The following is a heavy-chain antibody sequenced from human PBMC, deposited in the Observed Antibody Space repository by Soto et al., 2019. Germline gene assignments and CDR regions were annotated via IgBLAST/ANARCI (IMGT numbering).Heavy chain of an antibody. CDR2: INHSGNN. J-gene: IGHJ3*02. CDR3: ARGGSNDWQVAFDI. V-gene: IGHV4-34*01. Sequence: LSLTCVVSGGSFSTYYYNWIRQSPGKGLEWIGEINHSGNNNYSPSLKSRVTMSLDTSKNQFSLKLTSVTAADTAVYYCARGGSNDWQVAFDIWGQGTMVTVSS. CDR1: GGSFSTYY. D-gene: IGHD3-9*01.